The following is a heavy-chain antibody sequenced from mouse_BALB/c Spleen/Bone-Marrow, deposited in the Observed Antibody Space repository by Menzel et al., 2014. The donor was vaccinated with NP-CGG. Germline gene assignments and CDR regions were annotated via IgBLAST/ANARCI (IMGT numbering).Heavy chain of an antibody. Sequence: VKLLESGGGLVQPGGSLKLSCAASGFDFSRYWMSWVRQAPGKGLQWIGEINPESNTINYTPSLKDKFIISRDNAKNTLYLQMSKVRSEDTALYCCARLGYYGWFAYWGQGTLVTVSA. CDR2: INPESNTI. CDR3: ARLGYYGWFAY. V-gene: IGHV4-1*02. J-gene: IGHJ3*01. D-gene: IGHD2-3*01. CDR1: GFDFSRYW.